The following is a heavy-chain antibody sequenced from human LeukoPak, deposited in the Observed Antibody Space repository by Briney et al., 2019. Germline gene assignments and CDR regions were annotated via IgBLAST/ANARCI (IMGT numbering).Heavy chain of an antibody. Sequence: SGGSLRLSCAASGFIFSNYGMHWVRQAPGKGLEWVTFIRYDGGTTYYADSVRGRFTISRDNSKNILYLQMDSLRREDTAVYYCAKDSYGSQNYYYFMDVWGKGNTVIVSS. J-gene: IGHJ6*03. V-gene: IGHV3-30*02. CDR2: IRYDGGTT. CDR3: AKDSYGSQNYYYFMDV. CDR1: GFIFSNYG. D-gene: IGHD5-18*01.